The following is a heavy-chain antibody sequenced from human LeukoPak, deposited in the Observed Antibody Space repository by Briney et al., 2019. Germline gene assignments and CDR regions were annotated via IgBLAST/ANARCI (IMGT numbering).Heavy chain of an antibody. CDR1: GGSFSGYY. J-gene: IGHJ6*03. CDR3: ARVRVVWDALCYYYYMDV. Sequence: ETLSLTCAVYGGSFSGYYWSWIRQPPGKGLEWIGEINHSGSTNYNPSLKSRVTISVDTSKNQFSLKLSSVTAADTAVYYCARVRVVWDALCYYYYMDVWGKGTTVTVSS. V-gene: IGHV4-34*01. D-gene: IGHD2-2*01. CDR2: INHSGST.